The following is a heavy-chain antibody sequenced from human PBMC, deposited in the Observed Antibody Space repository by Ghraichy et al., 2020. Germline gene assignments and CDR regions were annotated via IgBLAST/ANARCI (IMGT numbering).Heavy chain of an antibody. CDR2: IYHSGST. Sequence: SETLSLTCAVSGGSISSGGYSWSWIRQPPGKGLEWIGYIYHSGSTYYNPSLKSRVTISVDRSKNQFSLKLSSVTAADTAVYYCARGRYNWNDVKGYNWFDPWGQGTLVTVSS. D-gene: IGHD1-1*01. CDR1: GGSISSGGYS. J-gene: IGHJ5*02. V-gene: IGHV4-30-2*01. CDR3: ARGRYNWNDVKGYNWFDP.